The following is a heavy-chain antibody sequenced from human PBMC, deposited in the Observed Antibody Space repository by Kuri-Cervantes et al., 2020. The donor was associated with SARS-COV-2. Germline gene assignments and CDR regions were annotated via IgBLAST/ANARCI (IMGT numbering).Heavy chain of an antibody. J-gene: IGHJ4*02. CDR3: AGDGYSSGWYPPLDY. Sequence: SVKVSCKASGGNFNTYGVSWVRQAPGQGLEWMGGIIPILGSPDYAQKFQGRVTITADESTSTAYMELSSLRSEDMAVYYCAGDGYSSGWYPPLDYWGQGTLVTVSS. CDR2: IIPILGSP. D-gene: IGHD6-19*01. CDR1: GGNFNTYG. V-gene: IGHV1-69*13.